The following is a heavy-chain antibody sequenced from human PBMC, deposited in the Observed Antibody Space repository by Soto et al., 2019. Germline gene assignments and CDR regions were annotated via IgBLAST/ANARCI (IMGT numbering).Heavy chain of an antibody. CDR1: GYSFTSYW. Sequence: GESLKISCSGSGYSFTSYWISWVRQMPGKGLEWMGRIDPSDSYTNYSPSFQGHVTISADKSISTAYLQWSSLKASDTAMYYCARRAIAAAGTKTLDYWGQGTLVTVSS. CDR2: IDPSDSYT. D-gene: IGHD6-13*01. J-gene: IGHJ4*02. CDR3: ARRAIAAAGTKTLDY. V-gene: IGHV5-10-1*01.